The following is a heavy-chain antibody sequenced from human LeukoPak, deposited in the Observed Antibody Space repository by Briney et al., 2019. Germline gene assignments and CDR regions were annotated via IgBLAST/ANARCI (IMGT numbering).Heavy chain of an antibody. V-gene: IGHV4-61*08. Sequence: SETLSLTCAVSGGSVSTYAYCWSWIRQPPGKGLEWIGYIHDSGSTNYNPSLKSRVTISVDTSKNQFSLRLSSVSAADAAVYYLARDLVVGGQGTLVTVSS. CDR2: IHDSGST. D-gene: IGHD1/OR15-1a*01. J-gene: IGHJ4*02. CDR3: ARDLVV. CDR1: GGSVSTYAYC.